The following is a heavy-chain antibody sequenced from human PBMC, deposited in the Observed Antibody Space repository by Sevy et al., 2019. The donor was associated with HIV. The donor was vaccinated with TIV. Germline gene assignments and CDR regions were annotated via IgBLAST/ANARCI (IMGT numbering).Heavy chain of an antibody. V-gene: IGHV3-21*06. Sequence: GGSLRLSCAASGFTFSRYTMNWVRQAPGKGLEWVSSISGSSNYIYYAESLKGRFIVSRDNAKNTLFLQMNSLRADDTAVYYCATGPPDGSYDYFDYWCQGTLVTVSS. J-gene: IGHJ4*02. D-gene: IGHD1-26*01. CDR1: GFTFSRYT. CDR3: ATGPPDGSYDYFDY. CDR2: ISGSSNYI.